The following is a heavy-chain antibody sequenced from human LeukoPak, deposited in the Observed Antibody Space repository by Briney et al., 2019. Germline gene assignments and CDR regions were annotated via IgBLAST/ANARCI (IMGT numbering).Heavy chain of an antibody. CDR1: GFTFRSYS. CDR3: ARGRYCSSTSCSTLNWFDP. Sequence: KPGGSLRLSCAASGFTFRSYSMNWVRQAPGKGLEWVSSISSSSSYIYYADSVKGRFTISRDNAKNSLYLQMNSLRAEDTAVYYCARGRYCSSTSCSTLNWFDPWGQGTLVTVSS. CDR2: ISSSSSYI. V-gene: IGHV3-21*01. D-gene: IGHD2-2*02. J-gene: IGHJ5*02.